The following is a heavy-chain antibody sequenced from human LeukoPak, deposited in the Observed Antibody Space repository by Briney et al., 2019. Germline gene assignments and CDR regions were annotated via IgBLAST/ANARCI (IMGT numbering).Heavy chain of an antibody. CDR2: ISSSGSTI. CDR3: ARDLWGYCSSTSCQNGYYFDY. Sequence: PGGSLRLSCAASGFTFSDYYMSWIRQAPGKGLEWVSYISSSGSTIYYADSVKGRFTISRDNAKNSLYLQMNSLRAEDTAVYYCARDLWGYCSSTSCQNGYYFDYWGQGTLVTVSS. D-gene: IGHD2-2*01. CDR1: GFTFSDYY. J-gene: IGHJ4*02. V-gene: IGHV3-11*01.